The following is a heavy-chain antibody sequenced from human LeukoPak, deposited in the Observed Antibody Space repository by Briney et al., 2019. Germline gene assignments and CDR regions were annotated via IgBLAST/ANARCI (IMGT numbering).Heavy chain of an antibody. CDR3: ARAVGDYYETSVFQAY. CDR1: GYTFTGYY. CDR2: ISPKSGVT. D-gene: IGHD3-22*01. J-gene: IGHJ4*02. Sequence: GPSVKVSCKASGYTFTGYYIHWVRQAPGHRLEWLGWISPKSGVTNYAQKFQGRVNMTRDTSISTAYMEVSRLTSDDTALFYCARAVGDYYETSVFQAYWGQGTLVIVSS. V-gene: IGHV1-2*02.